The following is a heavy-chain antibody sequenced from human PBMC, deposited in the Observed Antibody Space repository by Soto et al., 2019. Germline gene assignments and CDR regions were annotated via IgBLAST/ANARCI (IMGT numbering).Heavy chain of an antibody. CDR3: ARHQGRTESYQNYY. CDR2: IKEDGSET. D-gene: IGHD1-26*01. J-gene: IGHJ4*02. CDR1: GLTFSRYW. Sequence: QPGGSLSLSCVVSGLTFSRYWMSWVRQAPGKGLEWVANIKEDGSETYYVDSVKGRFTVPRDNAKNSLYLQMTSLRAEDTAVYYCARHQGRTESYQNYYWGQGTLITVSS. V-gene: IGHV3-7*01.